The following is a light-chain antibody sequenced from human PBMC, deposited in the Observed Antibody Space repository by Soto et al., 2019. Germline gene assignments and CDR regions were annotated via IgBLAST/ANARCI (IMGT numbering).Light chain of an antibody. V-gene: IGKV1-5*01. CDR1: QDISTW. CDR2: AAS. CDR3: QQYKGT. J-gene: IGKJ1*01. Sequence: DIQMTQSPSSLSASVGDTVTLTCRASQDISTWVAWYQQKPGKAPKLLISAASTLESGVPRRFSGSGSGTEFTLTIRSLQPDDFATYYCQQYKGTFGQGTKVDI.